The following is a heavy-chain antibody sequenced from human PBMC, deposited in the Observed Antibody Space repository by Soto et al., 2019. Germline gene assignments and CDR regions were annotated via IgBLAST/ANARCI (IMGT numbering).Heavy chain of an antibody. CDR3: ARQRNLWFGPIDI. J-gene: IGHJ3*02. D-gene: IGHD3-10*01. CDR1: GYSFTSYW. Sequence: GESLKISCKGSGYSFTSYWIGWVRQMPGKGLEWMGIIYPGDSDTRYSPSFQGQVTISADKSISTAYLQWSRLKASDTAMYYCARQRNLWFGPIDIGGQGTMVTVPS. CDR2: IYPGDSDT. V-gene: IGHV5-51*01.